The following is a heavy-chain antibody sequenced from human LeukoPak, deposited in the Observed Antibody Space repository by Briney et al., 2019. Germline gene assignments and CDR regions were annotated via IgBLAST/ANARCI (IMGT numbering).Heavy chain of an antibody. J-gene: IGHJ4*02. D-gene: IGHD3-22*01. CDR3: ARDLRNYYDSSGQGLDY. CDR2: ISDSGGLT. V-gene: IGHV3-23*01. CDR1: GFTFSSYA. Sequence: GSQRLSCAASGFTFSSYAMSWVRQAPGKGLEWVADISDSGGLTHYADSVKGRFTISRDNSNNTLYLQVNSLRAEDTAVYYCARDLRNYYDSSGQGLDYWGQGTLVTVSS.